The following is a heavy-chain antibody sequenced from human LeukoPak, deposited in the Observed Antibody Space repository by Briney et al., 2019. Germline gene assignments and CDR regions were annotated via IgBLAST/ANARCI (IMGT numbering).Heavy chain of an antibody. Sequence: GGSLRLSCAASGFTFSTFAMSWVRQAPGKGLEWVSTISSGGGFTYYSDSVKGRFTISRDSSRNTLCLQMNSLRAEDTAVYYCAKDLRIRAGVPDYWGQGTLVTVSS. J-gene: IGHJ4*02. CDR2: ISSGGGFT. CDR1: GFTFSTFA. CDR3: AKDLRIRAGVPDY. D-gene: IGHD2-8*01. V-gene: IGHV3-23*01.